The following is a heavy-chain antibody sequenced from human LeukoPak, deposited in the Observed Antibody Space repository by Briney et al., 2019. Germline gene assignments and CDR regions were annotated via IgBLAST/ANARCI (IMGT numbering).Heavy chain of an antibody. J-gene: IGHJ4*02. CDR2: IYYSGST. CDR1: GGSISSYY. Sequence: SETLSLTCTVSGGSISSYYRSWIRQPPGKGLEWIGYIYYSGSTNYNPSLKSPVTISVDTSKNQFTLKLSSVTAADTAVYYCARGAAAGTVGFDYWGQGTLVTVSS. CDR3: ARGAAAGTVGFDY. D-gene: IGHD6-13*01. V-gene: IGHV4-59*01.